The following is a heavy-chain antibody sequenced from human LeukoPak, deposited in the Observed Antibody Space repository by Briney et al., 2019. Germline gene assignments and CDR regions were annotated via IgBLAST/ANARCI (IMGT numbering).Heavy chain of an antibody. CDR2: MNPNSGNT. CDR3: ARNRVDYYDSSGYYGGFDY. CDR1: GYTFTSYG. Sequence: ASVKVSCKASGYTFTSYGISWVRQATGQGLEWMGWMNPNSGNTDYAQKFQGRVTITRNTSISTAYMELSSLRSEDTAVYYCARNRVDYYDSSGYYGGFDYWGQGTLVTVSS. V-gene: IGHV1-8*03. D-gene: IGHD3-22*01. J-gene: IGHJ4*02.